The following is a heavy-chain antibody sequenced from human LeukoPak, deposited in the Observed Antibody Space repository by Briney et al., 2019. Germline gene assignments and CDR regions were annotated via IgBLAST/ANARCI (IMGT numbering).Heavy chain of an antibody. CDR3: ARLTLWFGHMDV. CDR2: ISYDGNNK. J-gene: IGHJ6*03. D-gene: IGHD3-10*01. CDR1: GFTFSSYG. Sequence: GGSLRLSCAASGFTFSSYGIHWVRQAPGKGLDWVAVISYDGNNKYYADSVKGRFTISRDNAKNSLYLQMNSLRAEDTAVYYCARLTLWFGHMDVWGKGTTVTISS. V-gene: IGHV3-30*03.